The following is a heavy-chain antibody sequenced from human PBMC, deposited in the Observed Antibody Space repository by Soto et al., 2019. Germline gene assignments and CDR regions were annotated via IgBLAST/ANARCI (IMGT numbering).Heavy chain of an antibody. CDR2: IYPGDSDT. Sequence: GESLKISCKGSGYSFTSYWIGWVRQMPGKGLEWMGIIYPGDSDTRYSPSFQGQVTISADKSISTAYLQWSSLKASDTTVYDCSLYCSSTSCPLTLDHWGEGTLVTVSS. J-gene: IGHJ4*02. CDR1: GYSFTSYW. CDR3: SLYCSSTSCPLTLDH. V-gene: IGHV5-51*01. D-gene: IGHD2-2*01.